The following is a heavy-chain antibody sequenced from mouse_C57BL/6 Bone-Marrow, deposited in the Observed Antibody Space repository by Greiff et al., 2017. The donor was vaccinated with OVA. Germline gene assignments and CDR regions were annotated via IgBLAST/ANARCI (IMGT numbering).Heavy chain of an antibody. CDR1: GYTFTSYW. CDR3: ARSDGSSSYSFAY. V-gene: IGHV1-7*01. CDR2: INPSRGYT. D-gene: IGHD1-1*01. Sequence: VQLQQSGAELAKPGASVKLSCKASGYTFTSYWMHWVKQRPGQGLEWIGYINPSRGYTKYNQKFKDKATLTADKSSSTASMKLSSRTYEDSAFYYCARSDGSSSYSFAYWGQGTPLTVSS. J-gene: IGHJ2*01.